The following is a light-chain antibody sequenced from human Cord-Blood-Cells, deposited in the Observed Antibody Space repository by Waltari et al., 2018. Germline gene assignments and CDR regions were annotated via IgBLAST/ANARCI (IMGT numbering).Light chain of an antibody. Sequence: DIQMTQSPSSLSASVGDRVTITCRASQSIISYLNWYQQKPGKAPKLLIYAAPSLKRGVPSTVSGSGSGTDIALTISSRQPEDLATYDCQQSYSTPWTFGQGTKMEIK. V-gene: IGKV1-39*01. CDR3: QQSYSTPWT. CDR1: QSIISY. J-gene: IGKJ1*01. CDR2: AAP.